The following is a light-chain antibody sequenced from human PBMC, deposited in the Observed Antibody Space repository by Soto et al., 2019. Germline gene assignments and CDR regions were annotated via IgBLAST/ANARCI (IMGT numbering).Light chain of an antibody. CDR2: NVI. CDR3: CSYAGSYTYV. V-gene: IGLV2-11*01. J-gene: IGLJ1*01. CDR1: SSDVGGYNF. Sequence: QSALTQPRSVSGSPGQSVTISCTGTSSDVGGYNFVSWYQHHPGKAPKLMIYNVIQRPSGVPDRFPASKSGNTASLTISGLQAEDEADYYCCSYAGSYTYVFGTGTKLTVL.